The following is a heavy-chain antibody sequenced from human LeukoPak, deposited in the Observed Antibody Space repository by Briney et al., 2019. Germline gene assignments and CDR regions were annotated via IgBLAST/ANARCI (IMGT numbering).Heavy chain of an antibody. CDR1: GYTFTSYY. CDR2: INPSGGST. V-gene: IGHV1-46*03. J-gene: IGHJ4*02. D-gene: IGHD3-3*01. Sequence: ASVKVSCKASGYTFTSYYMHWVRQAPGQGIERMGIINPSGGSTTYAQKFQGRVTMTRDTSTSTVYMELSSLRSEDTAVYYCTRGLYDFWSGYYTGYYFDYWGQGTLVTVSS. CDR3: TRGLYDFWSGYYTGYYFDY.